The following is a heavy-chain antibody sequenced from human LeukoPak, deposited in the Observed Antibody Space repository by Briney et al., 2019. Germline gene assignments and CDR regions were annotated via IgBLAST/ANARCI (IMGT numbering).Heavy chain of an antibody. J-gene: IGHJ4*02. CDR3: ARGYSSGWWGYYFDY. CDR2: ISGSGGST. D-gene: IGHD6-19*01. Sequence: GGSLRLSCAASGFSLSNYAMTWVHQAPGKGLEWVSGISGSGGSTYYADSVKGRFTISRDNSKNTLYLQMNSLRAEDTAVYYCARGYSSGWWGYYFDYWGQGTLVTVSS. V-gene: IGHV3-23*01. CDR1: GFSLSNYA.